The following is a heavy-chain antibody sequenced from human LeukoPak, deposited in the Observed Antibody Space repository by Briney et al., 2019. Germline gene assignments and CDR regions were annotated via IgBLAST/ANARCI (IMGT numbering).Heavy chain of an antibody. J-gene: IGHJ4*02. CDR1: GYTFTSYA. CDR2: VNAGSGNT. V-gene: IGHV1-3*01. Sequence: ASVKVSCKASGYTFTSYAMHWVRQAPGQRLEWMGWVNAGSGNTKYSQKFQGRVTITRDTSASTAYMELSSLRSEDTAVYYCASGIIYYYDSSGSLNYWGQGTLVTVSS. D-gene: IGHD3-22*01. CDR3: ASGIIYYYDSSGSLNY.